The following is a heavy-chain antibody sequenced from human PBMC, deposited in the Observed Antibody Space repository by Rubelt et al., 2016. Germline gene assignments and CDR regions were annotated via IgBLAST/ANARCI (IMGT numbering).Heavy chain of an antibody. CDR2: IYYSGTT. V-gene: IGHV4-39*07. Sequence: QMHLQESGPGLVKPSETLSLTCTVSGGSISSSSDYWGWIRQPPGKGLEWIGSIYYSGTTYYNSSLKSRVTISVDTPKNQISRKLGSLTGADTAVYYWARGMVASTPWTTLGYWGQGTLVTVSS. J-gene: IGHJ4*02. D-gene: IGHD2-15*01. CDR1: GGSISSSSDY. CDR3: ARGMVASTPWTTLGY.